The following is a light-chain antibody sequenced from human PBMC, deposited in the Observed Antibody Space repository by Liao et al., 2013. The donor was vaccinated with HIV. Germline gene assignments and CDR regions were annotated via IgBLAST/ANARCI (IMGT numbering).Light chain of an antibody. CDR3: QAWDSSAAVV. V-gene: IGLV3-1*01. Sequence: SYELTQPPSVSVSPGQTASITCSGDKLGNKYACWYQQRPGQSPVLVMYQDTKRPSGIPERFSGSNSGNTATLTISGTQPVDEAEYFCQAWDSSAAVVFGGGTTLTVL. J-gene: IGLJ2*01. CDR2: QDT. CDR1: KLGNKY.